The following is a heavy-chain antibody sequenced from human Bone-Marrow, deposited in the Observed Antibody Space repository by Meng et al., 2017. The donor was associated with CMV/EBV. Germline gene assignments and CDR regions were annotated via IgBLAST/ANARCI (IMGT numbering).Heavy chain of an antibody. CDR2: IRSKANSYAT. CDR1: GFTFSGSA. J-gene: IGHJ5*02. V-gene: IGHV3-73*01. Sequence: GEYLKISCAASGFTFSGSAMHWVRQASGKGLEWVGRIRSKANSYATAYAASVKGRFTISRDDSKNTAYLQMNSLKTEDTAVYYCTRLHKFDPWGQGTLVTVSS. CDR3: TRLHKFDP.